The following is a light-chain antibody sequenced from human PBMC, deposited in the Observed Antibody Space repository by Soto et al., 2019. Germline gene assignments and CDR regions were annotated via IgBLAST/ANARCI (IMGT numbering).Light chain of an antibody. Sequence: SVLTPPPSASGAPGQSVTISRTGNSSDVGAYNYVSWYQQHPGKAPKLMISEVTKRPSGVPDRFSGSKSGNPASLTVSGLQAEDEADYFCISYAGSKNFFYALGTGTKVTVL. CDR2: EVT. V-gene: IGLV2-8*01. J-gene: IGLJ1*01. CDR3: ISYAGSKNFFYA. CDR1: SSDVGAYNY.